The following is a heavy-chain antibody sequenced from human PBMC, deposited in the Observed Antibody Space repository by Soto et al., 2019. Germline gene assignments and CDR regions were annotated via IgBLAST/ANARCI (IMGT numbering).Heavy chain of an antibody. CDR1: GGSISTYS. CDR2: VSYSGIT. J-gene: IGHJ3*01. Sequence: TSETLSLTCTVSGGSISTYSWHWIRQPPLNSLEWIGYVSYSGITNYNPSLKSRVAISVDTSKTQFSLKLTSVTAADTAVYYCAREPRYSTSRYHDPFDLWGRGTMVTVSS. V-gene: IGHV4-59*01. D-gene: IGHD6-13*01. CDR3: AREPRYSTSRYHDPFDL.